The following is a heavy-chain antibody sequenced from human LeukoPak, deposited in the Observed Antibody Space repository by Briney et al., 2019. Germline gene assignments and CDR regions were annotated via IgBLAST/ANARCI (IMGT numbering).Heavy chain of an antibody. CDR3: AKSPIVVVPAAMGGNDY. Sequence: GESLKISCKGSGYSFTSYWISWVRQMPGKGLEWMGRIDPSDSYTNYSPSFQGHVTISADESISTDYLQWSSLKASDTAMYYCAKSPIVVVPAAMGGNDYWGQGTLVTVSS. V-gene: IGHV5-10-1*01. J-gene: IGHJ4*02. CDR1: GYSFTSYW. CDR2: IDPSDSYT. D-gene: IGHD2-2*01.